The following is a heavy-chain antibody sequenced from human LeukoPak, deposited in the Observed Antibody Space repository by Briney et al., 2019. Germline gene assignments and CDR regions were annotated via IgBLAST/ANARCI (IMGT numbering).Heavy chain of an antibody. CDR3: ASLKIQVFLDYSTYGMDV. Sequence: ASVKVSCKASGYTFTDYYMHWVRQAPGQGLEWMGWINPKTGGTDYAQRFQGRVTMTRDTSIRTAYMELSRLRSDDTAVYFCASLKIQVFLDYSTYGMDVWGQGTTVTVSS. J-gene: IGHJ6*02. V-gene: IGHV1-2*02. D-gene: IGHD5-18*01. CDR2: INPKTGGT. CDR1: GYTFTDYY.